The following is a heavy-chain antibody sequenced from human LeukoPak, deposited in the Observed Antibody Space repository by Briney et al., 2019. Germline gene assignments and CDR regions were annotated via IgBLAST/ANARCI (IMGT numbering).Heavy chain of an antibody. D-gene: IGHD2-8*01. CDR3: ATIMGI. CDR1: GYTLTELS. CDR2: FDPEDGET. J-gene: IGHJ3*02. Sequence: GASVKVSCKVSGYTLTELSMHWVRQAPGKGLEWMGCFDPEDGETIYAQKFQGRVTMTADTSTDTAYMELRSLRSEDTAVYYCATIMGIWGQGTMVTVSS. V-gene: IGHV1-24*01.